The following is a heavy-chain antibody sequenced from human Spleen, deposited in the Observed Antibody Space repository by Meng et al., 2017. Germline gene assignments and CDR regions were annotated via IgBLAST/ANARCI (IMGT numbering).Heavy chain of an antibody. Sequence: QGQLQESGPGLVKPSQTLSLTCTVSGGSISSGGYYWSWIRQHPGKGLEWIGYIYYSGSTYYNPSLESRATISVDTSQNNLSLKLSSVTAADSAVYYCARGPTTMAHDFDYWGQGTLVTVSS. V-gene: IGHV4-31*03. CDR2: IYYSGST. CDR3: ARGPTTMAHDFDY. J-gene: IGHJ4*02. D-gene: IGHD4-11*01. CDR1: GGSISSGGYY.